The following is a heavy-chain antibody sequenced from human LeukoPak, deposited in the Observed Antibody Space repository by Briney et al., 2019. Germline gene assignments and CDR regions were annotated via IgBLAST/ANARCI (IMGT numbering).Heavy chain of an antibody. J-gene: IGHJ3*01. Sequence: GASVKVSCKASGYTFTGYYMHWVRQAPGQGLEWMGWINPDSGGTNNAQKFQGRVIMTRNTSISTAYMELSRLRSDDTAVYYCARTFYDTLDSDAFDFWGQGTMVIVSS. D-gene: IGHD2/OR15-2a*01. CDR1: GYTFTGYY. CDR3: ARTFYDTLDSDAFDF. CDR2: INPDSGGT. V-gene: IGHV1-2*02.